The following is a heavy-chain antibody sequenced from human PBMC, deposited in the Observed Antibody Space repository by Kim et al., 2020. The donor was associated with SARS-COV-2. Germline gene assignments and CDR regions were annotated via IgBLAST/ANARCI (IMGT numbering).Heavy chain of an antibody. J-gene: IGHJ3*02. D-gene: IGHD4-17*01. Sequence: RKSRVTISVARSKNQFSLKLSAVTAADTAVYYCARASHDYGDYGDAFDIWGQGTMVTVSS. CDR3: ARASHDYGDYGDAFDI. V-gene: IGHV4-30-2*01.